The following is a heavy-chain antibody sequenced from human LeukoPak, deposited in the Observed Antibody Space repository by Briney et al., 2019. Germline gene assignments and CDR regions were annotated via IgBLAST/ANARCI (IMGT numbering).Heavy chain of an antibody. V-gene: IGHV4-38-2*02. CDR3: ARDEMRAPAAMFHYYYYGMDV. CDR2: IYHSGST. CDR1: GYSISSGYY. D-gene: IGHD2-2*01. J-gene: IGHJ6*04. Sequence: SETLSLTCVVSGYSISSGYYWGWIRPPPGKGLEWIGSIYHSGSTYYNPSLKSRVTISVDTSKNQFSLKLSSVTAADTAVYYCARDEMRAPAAMFHYYYYGMDVWGKGTTVTVSS.